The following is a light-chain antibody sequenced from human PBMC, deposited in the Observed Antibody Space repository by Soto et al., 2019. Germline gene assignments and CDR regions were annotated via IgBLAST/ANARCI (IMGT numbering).Light chain of an antibody. CDR2: AAS. CDR1: QSVGNN. V-gene: IGKV3-15*01. Sequence: EIVLTQSPAALYVSTGERVTLSCRASQSVGNNLAWYQQRPGQGPRLLIYAASDRATDIPVRFSGSGSGTEFTLTISSLQSEDFAVYYWQQYNNWPPWTFGRGTKVEI. J-gene: IGKJ1*01. CDR3: QQYNNWPPWT.